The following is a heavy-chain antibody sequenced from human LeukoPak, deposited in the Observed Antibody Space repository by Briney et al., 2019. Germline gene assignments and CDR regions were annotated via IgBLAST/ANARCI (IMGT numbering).Heavy chain of an antibody. J-gene: IGHJ4*02. CDR1: GYTFTSYG. CDR3: ASSYCSGGSCPGDFDY. Sequence: ASVTVSCKASGYTFTSYGISWVRQAPGQGLEWMGWISAYNGNTSYAQKLQGRVTMTTDTSTSTAYMELRSLRSDDTAVYYCASSYCSGGSCPGDFDYWGQGTLVTVSS. CDR2: ISAYNGNT. D-gene: IGHD2-15*01. V-gene: IGHV1-18*01.